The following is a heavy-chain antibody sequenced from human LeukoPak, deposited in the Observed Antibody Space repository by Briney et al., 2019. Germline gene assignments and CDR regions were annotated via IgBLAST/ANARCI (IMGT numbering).Heavy chain of an antibody. CDR1: GGSISSSSYY. CDR3: ATGGGPGRYYYYYYYMDV. V-gene: IGHV4-39*07. CDR2: IYYSGST. D-gene: IGHD3-10*01. J-gene: IGHJ6*03. Sequence: PSETLSLTCTVSGGSISSSSYYWGWIRQPPGKGLEWIGSIYYSGSTYYNPSLKSRVTISVDTSKNQFSLKLSSVTAADTAVYYCATGGGPGRYYYYYYYMDVWGKGTTATVSS.